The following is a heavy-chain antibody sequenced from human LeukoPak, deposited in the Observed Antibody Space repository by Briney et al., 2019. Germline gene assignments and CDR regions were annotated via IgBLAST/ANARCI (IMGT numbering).Heavy chain of an antibody. CDR2: IKQEGSET. D-gene: IGHD3-22*01. CDR1: EFTFSNYW. Sequence: GGSLRLSCTASEFTFSNYWMSWVRQAPGKGLEWVANIKQEGSETYSVDSVKGRFTISRDNHKNSLYLQMNSLRAEDTALYYCARGGQYSGYYYFDYWGQGTLVTVSS. CDR3: ARGGQYSGYYYFDY. V-gene: IGHV3-7*01. J-gene: IGHJ4*02.